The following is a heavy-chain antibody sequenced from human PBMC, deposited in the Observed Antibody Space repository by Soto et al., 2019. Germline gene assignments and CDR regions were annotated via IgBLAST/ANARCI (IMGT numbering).Heavy chain of an antibody. CDR3: AREATVAGPDAFDI. CDR1: GFTVSSNY. Sequence: GGSLRLSCAASGFTVSSNYMSWVRQAPGKGLEWVSVIYSGGSKDYSDSVKGRFTISRDNSKNTLYLQMNSLRAEDTAVYYCAREATVAGPDAFDIWGQGTMVTVSS. V-gene: IGHV3-66*02. D-gene: IGHD6-19*01. CDR2: IYSGGSK. J-gene: IGHJ3*02.